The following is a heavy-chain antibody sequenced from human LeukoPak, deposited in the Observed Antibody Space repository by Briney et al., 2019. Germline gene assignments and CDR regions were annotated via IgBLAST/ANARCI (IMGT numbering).Heavy chain of an antibody. CDR1: GFTFSDYY. Sequence: PGGSLRLSCAASGFTFSDYYMSWIRQAPGRGLEWLSYISSIGSTIYYVDSVRGRFTISRDNAKNSLYLQLNSLRAEDTAVYYCARVKGDYFDYWGQGTLVTVSS. J-gene: IGHJ4*02. CDR2: ISSIGSTI. V-gene: IGHV3-11*01. CDR3: ARVKGDYFDY.